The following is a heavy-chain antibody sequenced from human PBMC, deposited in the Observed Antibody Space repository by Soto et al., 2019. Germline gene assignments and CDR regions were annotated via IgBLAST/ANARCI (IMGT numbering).Heavy chain of an antibody. CDR3: AREEGEYCSSTSCFPPDY. CDR1: GYTFTSYG. D-gene: IGHD2-2*01. J-gene: IGHJ4*02. V-gene: IGHV1-18*01. CDR2: ISAYNGNT. Sequence: GASVKVSCKASGYTFTSYGISWVRQAPGQGLEWMGWISAYNGNTNYAQKLQGRVTMTTDTSTSTAYMELRSLRSDDTAVYYCAREEGEYCSSTSCFPPDYWGQGTLVTVSS.